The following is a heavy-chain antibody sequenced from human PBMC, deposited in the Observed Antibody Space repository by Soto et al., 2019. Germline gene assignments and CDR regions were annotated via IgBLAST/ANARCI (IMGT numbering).Heavy chain of an antibody. CDR1: GGSISSYY. CDR3: ARQRACSSWFDP. D-gene: IGHD6-13*01. CDR2: IYYSGST. V-gene: IGHV4-59*08. Sequence: SETLSLTCTVSGGSISSYYWSWIRQPPGKGLEWIGYIYYSGSTNYNPSLKSRVTISVDTSKNQFSLKLSSVTAADTAVYYCARQRACSSWFDPWGQGTLVTVSS. J-gene: IGHJ5*02.